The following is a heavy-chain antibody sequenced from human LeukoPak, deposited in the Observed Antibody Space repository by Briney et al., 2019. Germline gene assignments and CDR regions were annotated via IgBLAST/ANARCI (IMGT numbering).Heavy chain of an antibody. CDR3: ARGRSTGYPYYFEY. CDR2: MNPNSGST. CDR1: GHTFTSYD. V-gene: IGHV1-8*03. D-gene: IGHD5-12*01. J-gene: IGHJ4*02. Sequence: ASVKVSCKASGHTFTSYDINWVRQATGQGLEWMGWMNPNSGSTGYAQKFQGRVTITRNTSISTAYMELSGLRSEDTAVFYCARGRSTGYPYYFEYWGQGTLVTVSS.